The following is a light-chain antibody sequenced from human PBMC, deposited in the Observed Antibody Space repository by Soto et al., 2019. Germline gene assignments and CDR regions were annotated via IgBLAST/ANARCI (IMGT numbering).Light chain of an antibody. CDR2: EVT. J-gene: IGLJ1*01. Sequence: QSVLTQPPSASGSPGQSVTISCTGTSRDVGAYNYVSWYQQHPGKAPKLMIYEVTKRPSGVPDRFSGSKSGNTASLTVSGLQAEDEADYYCSSYAGSNNLLFGTGTKV. V-gene: IGLV2-8*01. CDR1: SRDVGAYNY. CDR3: SSYAGSNNLL.